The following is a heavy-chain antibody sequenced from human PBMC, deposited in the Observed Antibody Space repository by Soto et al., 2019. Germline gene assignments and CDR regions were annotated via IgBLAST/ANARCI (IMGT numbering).Heavy chain of an antibody. J-gene: IGHJ4*02. Sequence: QLQLQESGPGLVKPSETLSLTCNVSGVSISDTSYYWGWIRQPPGKGLEWMGTIYFNGNTFYNPSLKSRLTISVDTSKNQISLRLTSVTAADTAVYYCARQGSYWGQGTLVAVSS. CDR1: GVSISDTSYY. V-gene: IGHV4-39*01. CDR3: ARQGSY. CDR2: IYFNGNT.